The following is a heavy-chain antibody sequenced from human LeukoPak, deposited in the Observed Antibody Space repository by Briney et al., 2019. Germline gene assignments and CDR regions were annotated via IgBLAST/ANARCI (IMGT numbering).Heavy chain of an antibody. J-gene: IGHJ4*02. D-gene: IGHD1-26*01. V-gene: IGHV4-34*01. CDR3: ARRRSSRGFDY. CDR1: SGSFSGYY. Sequence: PSETLSLTCAVYSGSFSGYYWSWIRQPPGKGLEWIGEINHSGSTNYNPSLKSRVTISVDTSKNQFSLKLSSVTAADTAVYYCARRRSSRGFDYWGQGTLVTVSS. CDR2: INHSGST.